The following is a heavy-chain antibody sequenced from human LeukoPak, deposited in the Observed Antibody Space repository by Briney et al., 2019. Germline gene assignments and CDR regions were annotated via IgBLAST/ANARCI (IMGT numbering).Heavy chain of an antibody. V-gene: IGHV4-4*02. CDR2: IYHSGST. D-gene: IGHD6-13*01. Sequence: SGTLSLTCAVSGGSISSSNWWSWVRQPPGKGLEWIGEIYHSGSTKYNPSLKSRVTISVQKSKNQFSLKLTSVTAADTAVYYCANENRGGSSWYSLASWGQGVLVTVSS. J-gene: IGHJ5*02. CDR1: GGSISSSNW. CDR3: ANENRGGSSWYSLAS.